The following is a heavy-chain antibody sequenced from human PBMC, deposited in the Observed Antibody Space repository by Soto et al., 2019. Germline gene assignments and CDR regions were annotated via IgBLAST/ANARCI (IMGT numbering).Heavy chain of an antibody. D-gene: IGHD5-12*01. CDR2: ISYDGSNK. V-gene: IGHV3-30*18. J-gene: IGHJ4*02. Sequence: CAASGFTFSSYGMHWVRQAPGKGLEWVAVISYDGSNKYYADSVKGRFTISRDNSKNTLYLQMNSLRAEDTAVYYCAKDNFRGYSGYYYFDYWGQGTLVTVSS. CDR1: GFTFSSYG. CDR3: AKDNFRGYSGYYYFDY.